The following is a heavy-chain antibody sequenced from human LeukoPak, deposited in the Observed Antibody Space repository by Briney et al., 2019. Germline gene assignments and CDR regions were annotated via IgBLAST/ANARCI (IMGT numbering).Heavy chain of an antibody. CDR3: ARETLMTGYFDY. V-gene: IGHV1-2*02. CDR1: GYTFTGYY. J-gene: IGHJ4*02. CDR2: INPNSGGT. D-gene: IGHD3-9*01. Sequence: ASVTVSCKASGYTFTGYYMHWVRQAPGQGLEWMGWINPNSGGTNYAQKFQGRVTMTRDTSISTAYMELSRLRSDDTAVYYCARETLMTGYFDYWGQGTLVTVSS.